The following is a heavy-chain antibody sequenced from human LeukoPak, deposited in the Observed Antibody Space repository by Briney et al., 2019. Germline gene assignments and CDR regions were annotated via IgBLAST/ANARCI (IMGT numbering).Heavy chain of an antibody. CDR1: GGSISSYY. CDR2: IYYSGAT. CDR3: ARGGGGEYSSGWYDY. D-gene: IGHD6-19*01. V-gene: IGHV4-59*01. Sequence: SETLSLTCTVSGGSISSYYWSWIRQPPGKGLEWIGYIYYSGATNYNPSLKSRVTISVATSKNQFSLNLSSVTAADTAVYYCARGGGGEYSSGWYDYWGQGTLVTVSS. J-gene: IGHJ4*02.